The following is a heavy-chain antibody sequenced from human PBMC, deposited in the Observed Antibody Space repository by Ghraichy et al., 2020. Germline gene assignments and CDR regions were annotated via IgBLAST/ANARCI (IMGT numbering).Heavy chain of an antibody. CDR2: IYTSGST. CDR3: ARALRYFDLDY. CDR1: GGSISSYY. Sequence: SQTLSLTCTVSGGSISSYYWSWIRQPPGKGLEWIGYIYTSGSTNYNPSLKSRVTISVDTSKNQFSLKLSSVTAADTAVYYCARALRYFDLDYWGQGTLVTVSS. J-gene: IGHJ4*02. V-gene: IGHV4-4*09. D-gene: IGHD3-9*01.